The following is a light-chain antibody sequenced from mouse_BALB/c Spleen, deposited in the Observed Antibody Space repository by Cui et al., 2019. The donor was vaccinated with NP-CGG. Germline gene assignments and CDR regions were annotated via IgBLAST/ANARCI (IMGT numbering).Light chain of an antibody. V-gene: IGLV1*01. CDR2: GTN. J-gene: IGLJ1*01. CDR1: TGAVTTSNY. CDR3: ALWYSNHWV. Sequence: QAVVTQASALHTSPGETVTLTCRSSTGAVTTSNYANWVQEKPDHLFTGLIGGTNNRAPGVPARFSGSLIGDKAALTITGAQTEDEAIYFCALWYSNHWVFGGGTKLTVL.